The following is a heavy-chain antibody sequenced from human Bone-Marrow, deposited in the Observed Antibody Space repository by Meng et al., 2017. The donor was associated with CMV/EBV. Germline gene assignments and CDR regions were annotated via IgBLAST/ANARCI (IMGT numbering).Heavy chain of an antibody. Sequence: GESLKISCKASEYSFTSYWIGWVRQMPGKGLEWVSVIYSGGSTYYADSVKGRFTISRDNSKNTLYLQMNSLRAEDTAVYYCARGRNSSGYYYWRYYFDYWGQGTLVTGFS. J-gene: IGHJ4*02. D-gene: IGHD3-22*01. V-gene: IGHV3-53*01. CDR3: ARGRNSSGYYYWRYYFDY. CDR2: IYSGGST. CDR1: EYSFTSYW.